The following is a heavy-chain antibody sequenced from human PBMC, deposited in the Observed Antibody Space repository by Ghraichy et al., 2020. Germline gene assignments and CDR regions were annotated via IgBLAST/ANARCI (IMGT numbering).Heavy chain of an antibody. J-gene: IGHJ4*02. V-gene: IGHV3-23*01. CDR3: IRQVWCDY. CDR2: ISGNGATT. CDR1: GFPFSNYA. D-gene: IGHD5-18*01. Sequence: GESLNISCAASGFPFSNYAMSWVRQAPGKGLEWVSTISGNGATTYYPDSVKGRFTISRDNSRNTLHLQMNSLRAEDTAVYYCIRQVWCDYWGQGTLVTVSP.